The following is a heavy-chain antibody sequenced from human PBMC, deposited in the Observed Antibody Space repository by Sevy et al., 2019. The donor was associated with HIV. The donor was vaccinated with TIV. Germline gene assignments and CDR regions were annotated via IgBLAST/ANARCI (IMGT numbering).Heavy chain of an antibody. Sequence: YLRLSCAASGFIFSTYSMHWVRQAPGKGLERVAAISYDGNNKYYADSVKGRFTISRDNPKNTLFLQVNSLRPEDTAVYYSARAYSSWFGTVHYWGQGTLVTVSS. V-gene: IGHV3-30-3*01. CDR1: GFIFSTYS. CDR3: ARAYSSWFGTVHY. CDR2: ISYDGNNK. D-gene: IGHD6-13*01. J-gene: IGHJ4*02.